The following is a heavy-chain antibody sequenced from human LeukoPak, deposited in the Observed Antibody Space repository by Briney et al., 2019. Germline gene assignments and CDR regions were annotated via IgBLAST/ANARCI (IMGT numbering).Heavy chain of an antibody. D-gene: IGHD3-3*01. CDR2: IYYSGST. CDR1: GGSISSYY. Sequence: PSETLSLTCTVSGGSISSYYWSWIRQPPGKGLEWIGYIYYSGSTNYNPSLKSRVTISVDMSKNQFSLKLSSVTAADTAVYYCAGVRRAGGLEYYFDYWGQGTLVTVSS. V-gene: IGHV4-59*01. J-gene: IGHJ4*02. CDR3: AGVRRAGGLEYYFDY.